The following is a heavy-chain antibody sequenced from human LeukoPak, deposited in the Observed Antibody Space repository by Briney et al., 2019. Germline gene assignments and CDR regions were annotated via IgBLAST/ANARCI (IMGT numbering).Heavy chain of an antibody. CDR2: INPNSGGT. CDR1: GYTFTGYY. CDR3: ARHYSYGPLAPFDY. Sequence: ASVKVSCKASGYTFTGYYMHWVRQAPGQGLEWMGWINPNSGGTNYAQKFQGRVTMTRDTSISTAYMELSRLRSDDTAVYYYARHYSYGPLAPFDYWGQGTLVTVSS. J-gene: IGHJ4*02. D-gene: IGHD5-18*01. V-gene: IGHV1-2*02.